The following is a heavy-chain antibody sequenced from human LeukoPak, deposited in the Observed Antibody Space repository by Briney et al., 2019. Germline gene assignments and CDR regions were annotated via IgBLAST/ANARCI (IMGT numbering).Heavy chain of an antibody. J-gene: IGHJ4*02. CDR2: IRYDGSNK. Sequence: GGSLRLSCAASGFTFSSYGMHWVRQAPGKGLEWVAFIRYDGSNKYYADSVKGRFTISRDNSKNTLYLQMNSLRAEDTAVYYCAKDLGDHSSSSIWGQGTLVTVSS. D-gene: IGHD6-6*01. V-gene: IGHV3-30*02. CDR1: GFTFSSYG. CDR3: AKDLGDHSSSSI.